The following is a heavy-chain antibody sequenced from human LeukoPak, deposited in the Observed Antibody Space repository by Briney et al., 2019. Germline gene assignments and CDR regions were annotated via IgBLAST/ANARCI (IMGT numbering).Heavy chain of an antibody. V-gene: IGHV1-69*04. D-gene: IGHD3-22*01. CDR3: AGLAGDYYDSSGYYHNYYYGMDV. CDR2: IIPILGIA. CDR1: GGTFSSYA. Sequence: GASAKVSCKASGGTFSSYAISWVRQAPGQGLEWMGRIIPILGIANYAQKFQGRVTITADKSTSTAYMELSSLRSEDTAVYYCAGLAGDYYDSSGYYHNYYYGMDVWGQGTTVTVSS. J-gene: IGHJ6*02.